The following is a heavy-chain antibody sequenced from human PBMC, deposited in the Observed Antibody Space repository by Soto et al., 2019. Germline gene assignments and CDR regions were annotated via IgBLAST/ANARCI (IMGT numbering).Heavy chain of an antibody. J-gene: IGHJ6*02. CDR1: GGTFSSYA. Sequence: GPSVKVSCKASGGTFSSYAISWVRQAPGQGLEWMGGIIPIFGTANYAQKFQGRVTITADESTSTAYMELSSLRSEDTAVYYCARDWGLRYFEVYYYYGMDVWGQAPTVTVSS. V-gene: IGHV1-69*13. CDR2: IIPIFGTA. CDR3: ARDWGLRYFEVYYYYGMDV. D-gene: IGHD3-9*01.